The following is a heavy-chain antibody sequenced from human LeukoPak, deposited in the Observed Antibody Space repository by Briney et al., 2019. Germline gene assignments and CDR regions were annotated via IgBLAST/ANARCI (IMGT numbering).Heavy chain of an antibody. J-gene: IGHJ6*03. CDR3: ARHIGGGIEDMDV. D-gene: IGHD3-16*02. CDR2: IYVTGST. CDR1: GGPIGTYY. V-gene: IGHV4-59*08. Sequence: SGTLSLTCIVSGGPIGTYYWSWIRQSPGKGLEWIGYIYVTGSTRYNPYLQSRVTISVDTSRNQFFLKMSSVTAADTAVYYCARHIGGGIEDMDVWGTGTKVTVSS.